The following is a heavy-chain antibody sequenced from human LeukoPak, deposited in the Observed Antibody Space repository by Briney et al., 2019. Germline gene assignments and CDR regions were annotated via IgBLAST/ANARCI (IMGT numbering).Heavy chain of an antibody. D-gene: IGHD3-3*01. V-gene: IGHV3-30*18. CDR1: GFTFSSYG. Sequence: GGSLRLSCAASGFTFSSYGMHWVRQAPGKGLEWVAVISYDGSNKYYADSVKGRFTISRDNSKNTLYLQMNSLRAEDTAVYYCAKVFTIFGVDEIDYWGQGTLVTVSS. CDR3: AKVFTIFGVDEIDY. J-gene: IGHJ4*02. CDR2: ISYDGSNK.